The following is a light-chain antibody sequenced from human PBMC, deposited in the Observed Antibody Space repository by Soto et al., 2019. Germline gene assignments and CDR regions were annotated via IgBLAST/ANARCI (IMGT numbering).Light chain of an antibody. CDR2: AAS. CDR3: QKYSSVIT. Sequence: DIQMTQSPSSLSASVGDRVIITCRESQGISNFLAWYQQKPGKVPKLLISAASTLQSGVPSRFSGSGSGTDFTLTITSLQPEDVATYYCQKYSSVITFGQGTRLEIK. J-gene: IGKJ5*01. V-gene: IGKV1-27*01. CDR1: QGISNF.